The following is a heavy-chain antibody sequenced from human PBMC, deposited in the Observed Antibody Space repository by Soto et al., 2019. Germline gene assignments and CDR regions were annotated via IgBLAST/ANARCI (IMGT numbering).Heavy chain of an antibody. J-gene: IGHJ4*02. CDR3: ARGASIWQYFDY. Sequence: SETLSLTCTVSDASIRGYYWSWIRQPPGKGLEWIGYFHYSGISNYNSSLKSRVTMSLDTSKNQFSLKLSSVSAADTAIYYCARGASIWQYFDYWGQGALVTVSS. D-gene: IGHD4-4*01. CDR2: FHYSGIS. V-gene: IGHV4-59*01. CDR1: DASIRGYY.